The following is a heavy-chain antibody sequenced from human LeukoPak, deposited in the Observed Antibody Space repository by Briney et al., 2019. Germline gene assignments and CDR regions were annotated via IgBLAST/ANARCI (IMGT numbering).Heavy chain of an antibody. V-gene: IGHV3-48*04. J-gene: IGHJ4*02. CDR2: IRSSGSTM. CDR3: ARADLATYKSDY. D-gene: IGHD1-14*01. Sequence: GGSLRLSCAASGITFSNACMTWVRQAPGKGLEWVSYIRSSGSTMYYADSVKGRFTVSRDNAKNSLYLQMNSLKAEDTALYYCARADLATYKSDYWGQGTLVTVSS. CDR1: GITFSNAC.